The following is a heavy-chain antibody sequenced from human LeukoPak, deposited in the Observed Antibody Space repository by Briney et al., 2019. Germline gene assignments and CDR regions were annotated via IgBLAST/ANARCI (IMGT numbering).Heavy chain of an antibody. Sequence: GASVKFSCKASGGTLSSYAISWVRQAPGQGLEWMGGIIPIFGTANYAQQFQGRVTITTDDSTSQDYMELSSLRSEDTAVYYCASKYIQLWSRGGDYFDYWGQGTLVTVSS. CDR3: ASKYIQLWSRGGDYFDY. CDR2: IIPIFGTA. D-gene: IGHD5-18*01. J-gene: IGHJ4*02. CDR1: GGTLSSYA. V-gene: IGHV1-69*05.